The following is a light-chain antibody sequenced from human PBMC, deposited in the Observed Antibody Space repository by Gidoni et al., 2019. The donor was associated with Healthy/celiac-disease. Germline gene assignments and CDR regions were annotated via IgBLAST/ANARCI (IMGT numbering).Light chain of an antibody. CDR2: DVS. J-gene: IGLJ3*02. CDR3: CSYAGSYVWV. Sequence: QSALTQPRSVSGSPGPSVTISCTGTSSDVGGYNYVSWYQQHTGKATKLMIYDVSKRPSGVPDRFSCSKSGNTASLTISGLQAEDEADYYCCSYAGSYVWVFGGGTKLTVL. V-gene: IGLV2-11*01. CDR1: SSDVGGYNY.